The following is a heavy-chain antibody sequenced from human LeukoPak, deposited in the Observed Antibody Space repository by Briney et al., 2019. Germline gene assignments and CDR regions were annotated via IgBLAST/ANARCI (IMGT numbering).Heavy chain of an antibody. Sequence: GGSLRHSCAASGSTFSIYAMHWVRQAPGKGLEYVSAITSNGGSAYYANSVKGRFTISRDNSKNTLYLQMGSLRAEDMAVYYCARENCDSTTCYKTIDYWGQGTLATVSS. D-gene: IGHD2-2*02. CDR2: ITSNGGSA. CDR1: GSTFSIYA. V-gene: IGHV3-64*01. J-gene: IGHJ4*02. CDR3: ARENCDSTTCYKTIDY.